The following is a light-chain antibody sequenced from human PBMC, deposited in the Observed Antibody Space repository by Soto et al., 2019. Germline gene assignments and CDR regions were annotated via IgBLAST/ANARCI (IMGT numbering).Light chain of an antibody. CDR1: SSDVGSYNY. V-gene: IGLV2-14*01. CDR3: SSYTNSGTYV. Sequence: QSVLTQPASVSGSPGQSITISCTGTSSDVGSYNYVSWYQQDPGKAPKLIFYDVSNRPSGVSDRFSVSKSGNTASLTISNLQAGDEAAYYCSSYTNSGTYVFGTGTKVT. J-gene: IGLJ1*01. CDR2: DVS.